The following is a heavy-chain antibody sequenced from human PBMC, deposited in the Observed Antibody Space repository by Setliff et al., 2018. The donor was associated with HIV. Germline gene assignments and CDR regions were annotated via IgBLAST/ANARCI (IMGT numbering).Heavy chain of an antibody. D-gene: IGHD3-22*01. V-gene: IGHV4-30-4*01. CDR2: VSYTGPT. Sequence: SETLSLTCTASYATLSTADYYWTWIRQPPGKGLEWIGFVSYTGPTRYSPSLRSRISISIDASKNKFSLQLSSVTAADTAVYYCARHFYGYYGSNGLPIQYWGQGTLVTVSS. J-gene: IGHJ4*02. CDR1: YATLSTADYY. CDR3: ARHFYGYYGSNGLPIQY.